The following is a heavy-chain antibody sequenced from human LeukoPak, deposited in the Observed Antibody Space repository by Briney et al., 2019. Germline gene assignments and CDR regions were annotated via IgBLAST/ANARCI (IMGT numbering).Heavy chain of an antibody. CDR2: ISSNGGST. Sequence: PGGSLRLSCAASGFTFSSYAMHWVRQAPGKGLEYVSAISSNGGSTYCANSVKGRFTISRDNSKNTLYLQMGSLRAEDMAVYYCARDRVKGITIFGGPFDPWGQGTLVTVSS. J-gene: IGHJ5*02. D-gene: IGHD3-3*01. V-gene: IGHV3-64*01. CDR1: GFTFSSYA. CDR3: ARDRVKGITIFGGPFDP.